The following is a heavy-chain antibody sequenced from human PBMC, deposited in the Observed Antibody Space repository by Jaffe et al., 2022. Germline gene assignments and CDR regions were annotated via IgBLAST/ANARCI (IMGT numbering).Heavy chain of an antibody. V-gene: IGHV4-4*02. CDR1: GGSISSSNW. CDR3: ARNGYCSGGSCYLSDAFDI. J-gene: IGHJ3*02. CDR2: IYHSGST. D-gene: IGHD2-15*01. Sequence: QVQLQESGPGLVKPSGTLSLTCAVSGGSISSSNWWSWIRQPPGKGLEWIGEIYHSGSTNYNPSLKSRVTISVDKSKNQFSLKLSSVTAADTAVYYCARNGYCSGGSCYLSDAFDIWGQGTMVTVSS.